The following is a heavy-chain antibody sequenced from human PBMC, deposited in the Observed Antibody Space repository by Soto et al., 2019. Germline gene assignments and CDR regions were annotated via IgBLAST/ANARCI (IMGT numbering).Heavy chain of an antibody. Sequence: PWGSLRLSCAASGFTFSSYAMSWVRQAPGKGLEWVSAISGSGGSTYYADSVKGRFTISRDNSKNTLYLQMNSLRAEDTAVYYCAKDGGTLLGELSLTLYYFDYWGQGTLVTVSS. J-gene: IGHJ4*02. CDR3: AKDGGTLLGELSLTLYYFDY. CDR2: ISGSGGST. CDR1: GFTFSSYA. D-gene: IGHD3-16*02. V-gene: IGHV3-23*01.